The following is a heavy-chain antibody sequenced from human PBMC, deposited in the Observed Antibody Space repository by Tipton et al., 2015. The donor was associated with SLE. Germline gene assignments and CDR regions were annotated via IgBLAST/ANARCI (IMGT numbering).Heavy chain of an antibody. CDR1: GGSISSGDYY. Sequence: TLSLTCTVSGGSISSGDYYWSWIRQPPGKGLEWIGYIYYSGSTYYNPSLKSRVTISVDTSKNQFSLKLSSVTAADTAVYYCARDRRRNYVGWFDPWGQGTLVTVSS. CDR2: IYYSGST. CDR3: ARDRRRNYVGWFDP. V-gene: IGHV4-30-4*08. J-gene: IGHJ5*02. D-gene: IGHD1-7*01.